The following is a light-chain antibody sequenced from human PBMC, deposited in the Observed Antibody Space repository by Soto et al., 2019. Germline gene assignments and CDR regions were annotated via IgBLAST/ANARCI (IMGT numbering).Light chain of an antibody. J-gene: IGKJ3*01. Sequence: DIVMTQSPDSLAVSLGEGATINCKSSQSVLYTSNNKNYLACYQRKPGQHPKLLISWASTRQSGVPDRFSGSVSGTDFTLTISSLQAEDVAVYYCQQYHSSPITFCPGTKVDIK. CDR1: QSVLYTSNNKNY. V-gene: IGKV4-1*01. CDR3: QQYHSSPIT. CDR2: WAS.